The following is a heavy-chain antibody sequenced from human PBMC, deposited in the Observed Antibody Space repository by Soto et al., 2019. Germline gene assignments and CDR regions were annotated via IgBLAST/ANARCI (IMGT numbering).Heavy chain of an antibody. V-gene: IGHV3-30*03. CDR3: ARDWKKYRTYQFWYGMAV. Sequence: QVQLVETGGGVVQPGRSLRLSCAASGFTFRNYGIHWVRQAPGKGLEWVAVISYDGCKKGYADSVKGRFTISRDNSKETTALQMNSLRVKATAMYYCARDWKKYRTYQFWYGMAVWGQVTAVTVSS. CDR2: ISYDGCKK. D-gene: IGHD2-2*01. CDR1: GFTFRNYG. J-gene: IGHJ6*02.